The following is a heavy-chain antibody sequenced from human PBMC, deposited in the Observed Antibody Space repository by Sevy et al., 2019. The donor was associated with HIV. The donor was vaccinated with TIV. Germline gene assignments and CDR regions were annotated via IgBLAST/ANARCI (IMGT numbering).Heavy chain of an antibody. CDR3: ARDPDWGALDR. Sequence: GGSLRLSCEVSGFTFSSFCMTWVRQSPGKGLEWVAYINQDERHINLLDSVRGRFTISRDKAKNPLYLQMDSLRAEDTAIYYCARDPDWGALDRWGQGTLVTVSS. D-gene: IGHD7-27*01. V-gene: IGHV3-7*01. CDR1: GFTFSSFC. J-gene: IGHJ5*02. CDR2: INQDERHI.